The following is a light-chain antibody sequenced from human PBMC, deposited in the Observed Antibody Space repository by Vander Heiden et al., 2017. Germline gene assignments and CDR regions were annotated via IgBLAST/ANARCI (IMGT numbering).Light chain of an antibody. CDR2: GAS. V-gene: IGKV3-20*01. CDR1: QSVSSSY. CDR3: QQYGSSPQT. J-gene: IGKJ1*01. Sequence: DIVLTQSPGTLSLSPGERATLSCRASQSVSSSYLAWYQQKPGQAPRLLIYGASSRATGIPDRFSGSGSGTDFTLTISRLAPEDFAVYYCQQYGSSPQTFGQGTKVEIK.